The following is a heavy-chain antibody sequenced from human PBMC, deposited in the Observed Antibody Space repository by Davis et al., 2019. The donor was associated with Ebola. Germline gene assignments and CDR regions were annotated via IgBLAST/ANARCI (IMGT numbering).Heavy chain of an antibody. CDR1: GFSFSSYA. CDR2: ISGGGSST. J-gene: IGHJ4*02. D-gene: IGHD3-9*01. V-gene: IGHV3-23*01. CDR3: AKDGYYDILTNHFDY. Sequence: GESLKISCAASGFSFSSYAMSWVRQAPGKGLEWVSAISGGGSSTYYADSVKGRFTISRDNVKNTLYLYMNSLRAEDTAVYYCAKDGYYDILTNHFDYWGQGTLVTVSS.